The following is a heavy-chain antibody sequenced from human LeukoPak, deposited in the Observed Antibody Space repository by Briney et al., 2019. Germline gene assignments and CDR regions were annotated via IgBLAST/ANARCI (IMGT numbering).Heavy chain of an antibody. CDR1: GGSFSGYY. V-gene: IGHV4-34*01. CDR3: ARGLYYYDSSGYYLFLPPDY. Sequence: SETLSLTCAVYGGSFSGYYWSWIRQPPGKGLEWIGEINHSGSTNYNPSLKSRVTISVDTSKNQFSLKLSSVTAADTAVYYCARGLYYYDSSGYYLFLPPDYWGQGTLVTVSS. J-gene: IGHJ4*02. D-gene: IGHD3-22*01. CDR2: INHSGST.